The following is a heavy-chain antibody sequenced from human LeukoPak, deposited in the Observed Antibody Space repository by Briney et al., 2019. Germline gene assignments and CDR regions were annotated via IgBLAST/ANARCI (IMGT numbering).Heavy chain of an antibody. V-gene: IGHV3-53*01. CDR3: ARRAGEYSHPYDY. CDR2: IYSGGNT. CDR1: GFTVSSNS. D-gene: IGHD4-17*01. Sequence: GGSLRLSCTVSGFTVSSNSMSWVRQAPGKGLEWVSFIYSGGNTHYSDSVKGRFTISRANSKNTLYLQMNSLRADDTAVYYCARRAGEYSHPYDYWGQGTLVTVSS. J-gene: IGHJ4*02.